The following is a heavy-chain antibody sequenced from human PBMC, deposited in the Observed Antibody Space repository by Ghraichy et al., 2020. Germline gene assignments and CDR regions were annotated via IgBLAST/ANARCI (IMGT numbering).Heavy chain of an antibody. J-gene: IGHJ6*02. CDR3: ASQAPYSPPVYGMDV. Sequence: SETLSLTCTVSGGSILSDTYFWGWLRQPPGKGLEWIGCIFVGGSTHYKPSLKSRVTISADTSKNQVSLKVSSMTAADTAVYYCASQAPYSPPVYGMDVWGQGTPVTVSS. CDR2: IFVGGST. D-gene: IGHD5-18*01. CDR1: GGSILSDTYF. V-gene: IGHV4-39*01.